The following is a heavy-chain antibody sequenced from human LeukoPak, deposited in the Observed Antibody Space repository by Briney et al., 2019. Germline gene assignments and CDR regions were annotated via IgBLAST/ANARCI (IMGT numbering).Heavy chain of an antibody. D-gene: IGHD3-3*01. V-gene: IGHV3-74*01. J-gene: IGHJ4*02. CDR2: INSDGSST. CDR3: ARGSFGVVIPPTKGLDY. CDR1: GFTFSSYW. Sequence: GGSLRLSCAASGFTFSSYWMHWVRQAPGKGLVWVSRINSDGSSTSYADSVKGRFTISRDNAKSTLYLQMNSLRAEDTAVYYCARGSFGVVIPPTKGLDYWGQGTLVTVSS.